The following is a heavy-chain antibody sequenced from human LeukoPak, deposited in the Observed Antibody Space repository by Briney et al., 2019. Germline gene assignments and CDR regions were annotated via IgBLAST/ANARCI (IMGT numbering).Heavy chain of an antibody. D-gene: IGHD2-2*01. J-gene: IGHJ3*02. CDR1: GGSISSYY. CDR3: AREDRKYQLLSDAFDI. CDR2: IYTSGST. V-gene: IGHV4-4*07. Sequence: SETLSLTCTVSGGSISSYYWSWIRQPAGKGLEWIGRIYTSGSTNYNPSLKSRVTISVDTSKNQFSLKLSSVTAADTAVYYCAREDRKYQLLSDAFDIWGQGTMVTVSS.